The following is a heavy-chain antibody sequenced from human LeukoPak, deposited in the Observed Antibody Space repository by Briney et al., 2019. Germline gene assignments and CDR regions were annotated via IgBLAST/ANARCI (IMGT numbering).Heavy chain of an antibody. CDR3: ARRSVVVVAATQDLAYYFDY. J-gene: IGHJ4*02. CDR2: IYPGDSDT. D-gene: IGHD2-15*01. Sequence: GESLKISCKGSGYSFTSYWIGWVRHMPGKGLEWMGIIYPGDSDTRYSPSFQGQVTISADKSISTAYLQWSSLKASDTAMYYCARRSVVVVAATQDLAYYFDYWGQGTLVTVSS. CDR1: GYSFTSYW. V-gene: IGHV5-51*01.